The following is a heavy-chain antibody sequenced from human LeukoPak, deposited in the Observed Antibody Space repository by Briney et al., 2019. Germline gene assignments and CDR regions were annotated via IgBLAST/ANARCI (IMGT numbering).Heavy chain of an antibody. Sequence: SQTLSLTCTVSGGTISSGSYYWSWIRQPAGKGXXXXGRIYTSGSTNYNPSLKSRVTISVDTSKNQFSLKLSSVTAADTAVYYCARVGDFWRGYYFDYWGQGTLVTVSS. CDR2: IYTSGST. CDR3: ARVGDFWRGYYFDY. CDR1: GGTISSGSYY. D-gene: IGHD3-3*01. V-gene: IGHV4-61*02. J-gene: IGHJ4*02.